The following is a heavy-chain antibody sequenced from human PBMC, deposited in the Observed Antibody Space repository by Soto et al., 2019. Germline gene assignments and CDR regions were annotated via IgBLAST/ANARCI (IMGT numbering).Heavy chain of an antibody. CDR3: VRSSRRDITASRGMDV. Sequence: GGPLSLSCSASGFSFSSNAMHWVRQAPGKGLEYVSAISVNGGTTYYADSVKDRFTISRDSPKNTLYLQVNCLKTEDTAVYYCVRSSRRDITASRGMDVWGQGT. CDR2: ISVNGGTT. J-gene: IGHJ6*02. V-gene: IGHV3-64*04. CDR1: GFSFSSNA. D-gene: IGHD2-15*01.